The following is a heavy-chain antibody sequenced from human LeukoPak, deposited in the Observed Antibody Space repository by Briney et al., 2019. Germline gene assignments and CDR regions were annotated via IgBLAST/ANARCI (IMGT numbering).Heavy chain of an antibody. CDR2: ISSSSSYI. J-gene: IGHJ4*02. D-gene: IGHD2-2*01. Sequence: GGSLRLSCAASRFTFSSYSMNWVRQAPGKALEWVSSISSSSSYIYYADSVKGRFTISRDNAKNSLYLQMNSLRAEDTAVYYCARDLAPTRHIVVVPAALNNWGQGTLVTVSS. V-gene: IGHV3-21*01. CDR3: ARDLAPTRHIVVVPAALNN. CDR1: RFTFSSYS.